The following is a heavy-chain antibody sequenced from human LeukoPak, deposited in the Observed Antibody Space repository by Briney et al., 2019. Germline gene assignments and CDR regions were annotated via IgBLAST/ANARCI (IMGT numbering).Heavy chain of an antibody. CDR3: ARVRYCSSTSCNYPFDY. Sequence: PGGSLRLSCAASGFTFSSYAMHWVRPAPGKGLEWVAVISYDGSNKHYADSVKGRFTISRDNSKNTLYLQMNSLRAEDTAVYYCARVRYCSSTSCNYPFDYWGQGTLVTVSS. D-gene: IGHD2-2*01. CDR1: GFTFSSYA. V-gene: IGHV3-30-3*01. CDR2: ISYDGSNK. J-gene: IGHJ4*02.